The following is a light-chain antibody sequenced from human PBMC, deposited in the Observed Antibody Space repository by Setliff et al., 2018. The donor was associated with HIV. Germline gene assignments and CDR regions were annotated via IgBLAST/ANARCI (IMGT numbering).Light chain of an antibody. CDR2: DVD. V-gene: IGLV2-11*01. J-gene: IGLJ1*01. CDR1: SSDVGAYKY. CDR3: CSYAGTYTYV. Sequence: QSALTQPRSVSGSPGQSVTISCTGTSSDVGAYKYVSWYQQLPGKAPKLIIYDVDKRPSGVPYRVSGSKTDNTASLTISGLQGEDEADYYCCSYAGTYTYVFGTGTKVTVL.